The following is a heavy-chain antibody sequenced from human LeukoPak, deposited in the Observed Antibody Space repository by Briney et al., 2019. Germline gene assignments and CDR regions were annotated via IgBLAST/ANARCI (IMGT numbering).Heavy chain of an antibody. V-gene: IGHV3-30*18. CDR3: AKGAWAADGPMGNNFAS. D-gene: IGHD6-13*01. J-gene: IGHJ4*02. Sequence: PGGSLRLSCAASGFTFSSYGMHWVRQAPGKGLEWVAVISYDGSNKYYPDSVKGRFTISRDNSKNTLTLQMNSLETEDTSIYFCAKGAWAADGPMGNNFASWGQGTLVTVSS. CDR1: GFTFSSYG. CDR2: ISYDGSNK.